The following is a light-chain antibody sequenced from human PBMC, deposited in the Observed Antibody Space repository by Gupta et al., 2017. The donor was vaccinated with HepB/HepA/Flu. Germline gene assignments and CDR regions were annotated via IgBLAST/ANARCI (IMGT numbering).Light chain of an antibody. V-gene: IGLV3-1*01. CDR2: QDT. CDR1: TFENMH. Sequence: SYELTQPPSVSVSPGQTASVTCSGDTFENMHTCWYQQKPGQPPVLVNYQDTKRPSGIPARFSGSNSGTTATLTISVTQSEDDAYYCCQAWDSTTVVFGGGTRLTVL. CDR3: QAWDSTTVV. J-gene: IGLJ3*02.